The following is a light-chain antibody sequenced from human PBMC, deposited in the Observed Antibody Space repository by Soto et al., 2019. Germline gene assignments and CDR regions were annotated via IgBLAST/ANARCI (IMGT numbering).Light chain of an antibody. CDR3: QQHNNWPPIT. V-gene: IGKV3-15*01. CDR2: RVS. CDR1: QSVSSN. J-gene: IGKJ5*01. Sequence: EIVMTQSPATLSVSPGERATLSCRASQSVSSNLAWYQQKPGQAPRLLIYRVSTRATDIAARFTGSGSGTEFTLTISSLQSEDFAVYYCQQHNNWPPITFGQGTRLEI.